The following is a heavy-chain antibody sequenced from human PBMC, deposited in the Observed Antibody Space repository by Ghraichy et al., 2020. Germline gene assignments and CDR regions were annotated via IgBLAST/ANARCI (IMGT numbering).Heavy chain of an antibody. Sequence: SETLSLTCTVSGGSISSYYWSWIRQPPGKGLEWIGYIYYSGSTNYNPSLKSRVTISVDTSKNQFSLKLSSVTAADTAMYYCARPSGYYRDAFDIWGQGTMVTVSS. CDR3: ARPSGYYRDAFDI. V-gene: IGHV4-59*08. J-gene: IGHJ3*02. CDR1: GGSISSYY. D-gene: IGHD3-22*01. CDR2: IYYSGST.